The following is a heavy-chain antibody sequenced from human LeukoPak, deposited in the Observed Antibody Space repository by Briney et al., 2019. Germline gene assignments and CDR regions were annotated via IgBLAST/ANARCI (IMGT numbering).Heavy chain of an antibody. Sequence: SETLSLTCAVYGGSFSFSAYYWGWVRQPPGKGLEWIGYIYYSGSTNYNPSLKSRVTISVDTSKNQFSLKLSSVTAADTAVYYCARSVEGYCSGGSCYSYYYYMDVWGKGTTVTVSS. D-gene: IGHD2-15*01. CDR1: GGSFSFSAYY. CDR3: ARSVEGYCSGGSCYSYYYYMDV. CDR2: IYYSGST. V-gene: IGHV4-61*08. J-gene: IGHJ6*03.